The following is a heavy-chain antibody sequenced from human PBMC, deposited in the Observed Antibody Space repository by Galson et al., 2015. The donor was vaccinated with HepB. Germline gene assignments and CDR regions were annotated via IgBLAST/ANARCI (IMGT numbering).Heavy chain of an antibody. V-gene: IGHV4-34*01. Sequence: ETLSLTCAVYGGSFSGYYWSWIRQPPGKGLEWIGEINHSGSTNYNPSLKSRVTISVDTSKNQFSLKLSSVTAADTAVYYCARGGPKRRLKGIAAAGTPSGPWGQGTLVTVSS. J-gene: IGHJ5*02. CDR2: INHSGST. D-gene: IGHD6-13*01. CDR3: ARGGPKRRLKGIAAAGTPSGP. CDR1: GGSFSGYY.